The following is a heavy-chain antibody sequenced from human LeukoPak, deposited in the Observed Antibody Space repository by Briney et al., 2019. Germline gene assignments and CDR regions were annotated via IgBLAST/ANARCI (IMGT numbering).Heavy chain of an antibody. CDR2: INANSGDT. Sequence: GAPVKVSRKASGYTFTGYYMHWVRQAPGQGLEWMGWINANSGDTKYAQKFQGRVTTTRDTSISTAYMELSRLRSDDTAMYYCAREISGYSDYWGQGTLVTVSS. CDR3: AREISGYSDY. V-gene: IGHV1-2*02. CDR1: GYTFTGYY. D-gene: IGHD3-22*01. J-gene: IGHJ4*02.